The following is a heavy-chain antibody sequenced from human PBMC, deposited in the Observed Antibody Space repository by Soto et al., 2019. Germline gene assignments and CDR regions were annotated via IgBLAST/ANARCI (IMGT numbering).Heavy chain of an antibody. CDR2: ISAYNGNT. V-gene: IGHV1-18*04. CDR3: ARYDGSGYYSTGFQH. Sequence: ASVKVSCKASGYTFTGYYMHWVRQAPGQGLEWMGWISAYNGNTNYAQKLQGRVTMTTDTSTSTAYMELRSLRSDDTAVYYCARYDGSGYYSTGFQHWGQGTLVTVSS. D-gene: IGHD3-22*01. J-gene: IGHJ1*01. CDR1: GYTFTGYY.